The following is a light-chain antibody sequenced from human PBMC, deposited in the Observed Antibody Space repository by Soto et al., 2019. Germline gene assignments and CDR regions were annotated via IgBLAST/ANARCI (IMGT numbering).Light chain of an antibody. CDR2: DAS. V-gene: IGKV1-5*01. J-gene: IGKJ2*01. Sequence: DIQLTQSPSFLSASVGDRVTITCRASESITTWLAWYQQKPGKAPKVLIHDASTLESGVPSRFSGSGSGTEFTLTISSLQPDDFAAYFCHQYNTFPYTFGQGTKVDIK. CDR3: HQYNTFPYT. CDR1: ESITTW.